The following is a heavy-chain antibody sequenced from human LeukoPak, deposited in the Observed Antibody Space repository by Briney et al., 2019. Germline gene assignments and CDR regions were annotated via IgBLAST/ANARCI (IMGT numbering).Heavy chain of an antibody. CDR3: ASPAEPVPYDAFDI. V-gene: IGHV1-18*01. Sequence: ASVKDSCKASCYTFTSYGISWVRQAPGQGLEWMGWISAYNGNTNYAQKLQGRVTMTTDTSTSTDYMELRSLRSDDAAVYYCASPAEPVPYDAFDIWGQGTMVTVSS. D-gene: IGHD1-14*01. J-gene: IGHJ3*02. CDR1: CYTFTSYG. CDR2: ISAYNGNT.